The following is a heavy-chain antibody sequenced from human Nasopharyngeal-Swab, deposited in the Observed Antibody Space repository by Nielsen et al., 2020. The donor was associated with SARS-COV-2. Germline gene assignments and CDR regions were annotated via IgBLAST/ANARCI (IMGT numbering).Heavy chain of an antibody. CDR1: GGSVSSGSYY. D-gene: IGHD2-8*01. Sequence: SETLSLTCTVSGGSVSSGSYYWSWIRQPPGKGLEWIGYIYYSGSTYYNPSLKSRVTISVDTSKNQFSLKLSSVTAADTAVYYCARVLYNYYYYYYMDVWGKGTTVTVSS. CDR2: IYYSGST. V-gene: IGHV4-61*01. J-gene: IGHJ6*03. CDR3: ARVLYNYYYYYYMDV.